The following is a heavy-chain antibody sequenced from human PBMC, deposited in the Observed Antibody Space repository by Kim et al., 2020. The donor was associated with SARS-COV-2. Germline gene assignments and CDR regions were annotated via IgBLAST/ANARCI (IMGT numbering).Heavy chain of an antibody. V-gene: IGHV3-11*01. J-gene: IGHJ4*02. D-gene: IGHD2-2*01. CDR3: AGSGVVVPAEYYFDY. Sequence: DSVKGRFTISRDNAKNSLYLQMNSLGAEDTAVYYCAGSGVVVPAEYYFDYWGQGTLVTVSS.